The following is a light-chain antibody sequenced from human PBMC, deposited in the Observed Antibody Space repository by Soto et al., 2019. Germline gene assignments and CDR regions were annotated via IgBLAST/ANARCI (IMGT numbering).Light chain of an antibody. CDR2: DAS. Sequence: EIVLTQSPATLSLSPGERATLSCRASQSVSSYLAWYQQKPGQAPRLLIYDASSRATGIPARFSGSGSGTDFTLTISRLEPEDFAVYYCQQRSDWPSTFGGGTTVQIK. V-gene: IGKV3-11*01. J-gene: IGKJ4*01. CDR1: QSVSSY. CDR3: QQRSDWPST.